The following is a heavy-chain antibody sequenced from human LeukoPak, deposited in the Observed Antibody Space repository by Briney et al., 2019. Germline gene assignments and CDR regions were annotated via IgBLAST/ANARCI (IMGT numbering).Heavy chain of an antibody. J-gene: IGHJ4*02. CDR3: ARSAYYDFWSGPTPAYYFDY. V-gene: IGHV4-39*01. CDR1: VGSISSSSYY. Sequence: SETLSLTCTVSVGSISSSSYYWGWIRQPPGKGLEWIGSIYYSGRTYYNPSLKSRVTISVETSKNQFSLKLSSVTAADTAVYYCARSAYYDFWSGPTPAYYFDYWGQGTLVTVSS. D-gene: IGHD3-3*01. CDR2: IYYSGRT.